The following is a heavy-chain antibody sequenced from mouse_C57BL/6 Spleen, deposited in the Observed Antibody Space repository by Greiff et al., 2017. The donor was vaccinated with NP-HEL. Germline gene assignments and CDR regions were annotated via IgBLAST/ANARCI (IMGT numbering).Heavy chain of an antibody. CDR1: GFTFSDAW. D-gene: IGHD4-1*01. V-gene: IGHV6-6*01. CDR2: IRNKANNHAT. CDR3: TRANWDGAWFAY. Sequence: DVKLVESGGGLVQPGGSMKLSCAASGFTFSDAWMDWVRQSPETGLEWVAEIRNKANNHATYYAESVKGRFTISRDDSKSSVYLQMNSLRAEDTGIYYCTRANWDGAWFAYWGQGTLVTVSA. J-gene: IGHJ3*01.